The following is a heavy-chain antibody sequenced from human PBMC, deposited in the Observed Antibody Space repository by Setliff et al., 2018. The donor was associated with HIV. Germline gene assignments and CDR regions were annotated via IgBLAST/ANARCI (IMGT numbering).Heavy chain of an antibody. CDR1: RGTFTSYA. D-gene: IGHD6-13*01. J-gene: IGHJ3*02. CDR3: ARVLKGYSSSYEAFDI. Sequence: SMKVSCKTSRGTFTSYAFTWVRQAPGQGLEWMGGIISILNVATYAQKFQGRVTITADKSTSTVYMELSSLRSEDSAVYYCARVLKGYSSSYEAFDIWGQGTMVTVSS. V-gene: IGHV1-69*10. CDR2: IISILNVA.